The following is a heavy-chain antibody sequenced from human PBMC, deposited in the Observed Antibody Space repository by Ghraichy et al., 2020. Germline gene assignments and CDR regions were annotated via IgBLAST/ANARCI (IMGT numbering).Heavy chain of an antibody. CDR3: VTDRTYGDYDY. Sequence: SCSASGFIAKTYWMSWVRQAPGKGLEWVALINLDGSQRYYGDAVKGRFTTSIITSRDNAQTSMYLEMTNLRAADTAVYYCVTDRTYGDYDYWGQGTLVTVPS. CDR1: GFIAKTYW. D-gene: IGHD5-12*01. V-gene: IGHV3-7*03. J-gene: IGHJ4*02. CDR2: INLDGSQR.